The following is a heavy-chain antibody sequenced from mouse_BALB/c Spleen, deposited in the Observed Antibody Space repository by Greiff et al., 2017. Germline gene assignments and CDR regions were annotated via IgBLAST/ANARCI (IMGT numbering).Heavy chain of an antibody. CDR3: ARVDYDYDAWFAY. J-gene: IGHJ3*01. V-gene: IGHV5-9-3*01. CDR1: GFTFSSYA. CDR2: ISSGGSYT. D-gene: IGHD2-4*01. Sequence: EVKLMESGGGLVKPGGSLKLSCAASGFTFSSYAMSWVRQTPEKRLEWVATISSGGSYTYYPDSVKGRFTISRDNAKNTLYLQMSSLRSEDTAMYYCARVDYDYDAWFAYWGQGTLVTVSA.